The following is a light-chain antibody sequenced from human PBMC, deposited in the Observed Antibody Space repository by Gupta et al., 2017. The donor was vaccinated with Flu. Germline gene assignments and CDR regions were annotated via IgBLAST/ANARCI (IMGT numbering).Light chain of an antibody. J-gene: IGLJ2*01. V-gene: IGLV1-44*01. Sequence: QSVLTQSPSASGTPGQRVTISCSGSSSSVGSNSVNWYQQLPGTAPKLLIYANNQRPSGVPDRFSGSKSGTSASLAISGLQSEDEADYYCAAWDDSLNGVVFGGGTKLTVL. CDR2: ANN. CDR3: AAWDDSLNGVV. CDR1: SSSVGSNS.